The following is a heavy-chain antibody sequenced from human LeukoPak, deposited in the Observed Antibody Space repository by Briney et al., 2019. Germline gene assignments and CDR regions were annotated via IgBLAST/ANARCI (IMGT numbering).Heavy chain of an antibody. V-gene: IGHV3-43*01. CDR3: AKVYRGIGDTATPFDY. CDR1: GFTFDEYT. CDR2: ISGDGGST. J-gene: IGHJ4*02. D-gene: IGHD5-18*01. Sequence: QPGGSLRLSCAASGFTFDEYTMHWVRQAPGKGLEWVSLISGDGGSTYYADSVKGRFTISRDNSKNSLYLQMNSLRTEDTALYYCAKVYRGIGDTATPFDYWGQGTLVTVSS.